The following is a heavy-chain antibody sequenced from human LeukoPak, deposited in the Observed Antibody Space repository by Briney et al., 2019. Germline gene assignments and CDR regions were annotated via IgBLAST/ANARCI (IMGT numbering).Heavy chain of an antibody. CDR2: ISSSSSYI. CDR3: ARRDLYYDILTGWSMDV. Sequence: GGSLRLSCAASGFTFSSYSMNWVRQAPGKGLEWVSSISSSSSYIYYADSVKGRFTISRDNAKNSLYLQMNSLRAEDTAVYYCARRDLYYDILTGWSMDVWGQGTTVTVSS. V-gene: IGHV3-21*01. D-gene: IGHD3-9*01. CDR1: GFTFSSYS. J-gene: IGHJ6*02.